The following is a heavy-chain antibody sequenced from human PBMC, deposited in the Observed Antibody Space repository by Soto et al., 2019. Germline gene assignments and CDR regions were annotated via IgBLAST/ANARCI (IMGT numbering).Heavy chain of an antibody. CDR3: ARGGDYYGSGPRRYMDV. CDR2: INHSGST. CDR1: GGSFSGYY. D-gene: IGHD3-10*01. Sequence: QVQLQQWGAGLLKPSETLSLTCAVYGGSFSGYYWSWIRQPPGKGLEWIGEINHSGSTNYNPSLKSRVTISVDTSKNQFSLKLSSVTAADTAVYYCARGGDYYGSGPRRYMDVWGKGTTVTVSS. V-gene: IGHV4-34*01. J-gene: IGHJ6*03.